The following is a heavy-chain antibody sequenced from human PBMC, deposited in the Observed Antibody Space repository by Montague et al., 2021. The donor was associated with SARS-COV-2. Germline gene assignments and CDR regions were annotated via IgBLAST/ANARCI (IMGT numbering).Heavy chain of an antibody. Sequence: SETLSLTCTVSGGSISGYYWTWMRQPPGKGLEWLGHIYYTGSTKYNPSLKSRVTISIDTPKNQFSLKLRSVTAADTAVYFCARAQPTCFSATCENYFDYWGEGDLVTVSS. V-gene: IGHV4-59*01. J-gene: IGHJ4*02. CDR1: GGSISGYY. CDR2: IYYTGST. CDR3: ARAQPTCFSATCENYFDY. D-gene: IGHD2-2*01.